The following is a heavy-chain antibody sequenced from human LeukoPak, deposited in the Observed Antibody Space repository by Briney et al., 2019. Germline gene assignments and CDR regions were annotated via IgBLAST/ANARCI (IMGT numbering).Heavy chain of an antibody. J-gene: IGHJ4*02. D-gene: IGHD4-17*01. Sequence: NWVRQAPGKGLEWVSSISSSSSYIYYADSVRGRFTISRDNAKNSLYLQMNSLKAEDTAVYYCTTDLGDYGDYVRCWGQGTLVTVSS. CDR2: ISSSSSYI. CDR3: TTDLGDYGDYVRC. V-gene: IGHV3-21*03.